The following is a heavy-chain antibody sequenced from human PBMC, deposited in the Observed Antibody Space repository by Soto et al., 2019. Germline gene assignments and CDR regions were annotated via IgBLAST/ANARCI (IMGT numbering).Heavy chain of an antibody. V-gene: IGHV5-10-1*01. D-gene: IGHD2-2*01. J-gene: IGHJ5*02. CDR3: ARLYCSSSAACDSWFDP. Sequence: PGASLKISCTGFGYSFTTFWISGVRQMPGKGLEWMGTIDPRDSYTNYSPSFQGHVTISADKSISTAYLQWGSLQASDTAMYFCARLYCSSSAACDSWFDPWGQGTLVTVSS. CDR2: IDPRDSYT. CDR1: GYSFTTFW.